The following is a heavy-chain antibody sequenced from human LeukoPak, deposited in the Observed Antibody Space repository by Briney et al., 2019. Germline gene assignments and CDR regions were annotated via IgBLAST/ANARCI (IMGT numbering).Heavy chain of an antibody. CDR3: AREISGSSSFDY. Sequence: ASVKVSCKASGYTFISYDINRVRQATGQGLEWMGWMNPNSGNTGYAQKFQGRVTITRNTSISTAYMELSSLRSEDTAVYYCAREISGSSSFDYWGQGTLVTVSS. CDR1: GYTFISYD. CDR2: MNPNSGNT. D-gene: IGHD1-26*01. J-gene: IGHJ4*02. V-gene: IGHV1-8*03.